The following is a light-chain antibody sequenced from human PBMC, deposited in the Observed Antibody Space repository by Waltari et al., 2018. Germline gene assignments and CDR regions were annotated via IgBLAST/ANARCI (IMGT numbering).Light chain of an antibody. CDR3: QQRGNWPLT. J-gene: IGKJ4*01. V-gene: IGKV3-11*01. Sequence: EIVLTQSPATLSLSPGERATPSCRASQSVSSFLAWYQQKPGQAPRLLIYDASNRATGIPARFSGSGSGTDFTLTISSLEPEDFAVYYCQQRGNWPLTFGGGTKVEIK. CDR1: QSVSSF. CDR2: DAS.